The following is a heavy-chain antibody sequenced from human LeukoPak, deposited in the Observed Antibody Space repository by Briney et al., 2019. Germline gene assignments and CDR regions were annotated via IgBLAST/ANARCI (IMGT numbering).Heavy chain of an antibody. CDR1: GFSISSSSYY. D-gene: IGHD3-22*01. V-gene: IGHV4-39*01. CDR3: ARHPGYYDSSGPKDY. CDR2: RYGSSST. Sequence: SETLSLTCTVSGFSISSSSYYWGRIRQPPGKGLESSGSRYGSSSTYYNPSIKSRVPLSVDTSKTQFSLKLSSVTAADTAVYFCARHPGYYDSSGPKDYWGQGTLVTVSS. J-gene: IGHJ4*02.